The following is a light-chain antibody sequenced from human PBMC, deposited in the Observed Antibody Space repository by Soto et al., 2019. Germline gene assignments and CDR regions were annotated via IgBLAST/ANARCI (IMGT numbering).Light chain of an antibody. J-gene: IGLJ3*02. CDR1: TSNTGINT. Sequence: QSVLTQPPSASGTPGQRFTISCLGRTSNTGINTVNWNQQLPGTAPKLLIYSNNQRPSGVPDRFSGSKSGTSASLAISGLQSEDEADYYCAAWDDSLGWVFGGGTKLTVL. V-gene: IGLV1-44*01. CDR2: SNN. CDR3: AAWDDSLGWV.